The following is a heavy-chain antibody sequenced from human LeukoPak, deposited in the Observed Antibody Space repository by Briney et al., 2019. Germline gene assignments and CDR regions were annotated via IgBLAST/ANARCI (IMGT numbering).Heavy chain of an antibody. Sequence: SETLSLTCAVYGGSFSGYYWSWIRQPPGKGLEWIGEINHSGSTNYNPSLKSRVTISVDTSKNQFSLKLSSVTAADTAVYYRARGKDYGDYAYYFDYWGQGTLVTVSS. CDR1: GGSFSGYY. D-gene: IGHD4-17*01. J-gene: IGHJ4*02. CDR2: INHSGST. CDR3: ARGKDYGDYAYYFDY. V-gene: IGHV4-34*01.